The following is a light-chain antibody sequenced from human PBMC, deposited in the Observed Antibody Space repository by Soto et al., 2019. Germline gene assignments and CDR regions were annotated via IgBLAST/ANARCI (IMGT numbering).Light chain of an antibody. CDR3: CSYVDIYIWV. CDR2: DVT. V-gene: IGLV2-11*01. J-gene: IGLJ3*02. CDR1: SSNFYDS. Sequence: QSALTQPRSVSGSPGQSVTISCSGISSNFYDSVSWYQQHPGKAPKLMIFDVTKRPSGVPGRFSGSKSGNTASLTISGLQAEDEADYYCCSYVDIYIWVFGGGTKVTVL.